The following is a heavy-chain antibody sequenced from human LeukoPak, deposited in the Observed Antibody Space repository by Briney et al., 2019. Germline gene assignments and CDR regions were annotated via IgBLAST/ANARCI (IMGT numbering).Heavy chain of an antibody. Sequence: GGSLRLSCAASVFAFSSYAMRWVRQAPGKGVEWVSSISGSGERRDSADSVKGRFTIPRDNSKNTLYQEMYSLRAEDTAVYYCAKDRGHCTNGVCHNYYYMDVWGKGTTVTVSS. CDR3: AKDRGHCTNGVCHNYYYMDV. J-gene: IGHJ6*03. D-gene: IGHD2-8*01. CDR2: ISGSGERR. V-gene: IGHV3-23*01. CDR1: VFAFSSYA.